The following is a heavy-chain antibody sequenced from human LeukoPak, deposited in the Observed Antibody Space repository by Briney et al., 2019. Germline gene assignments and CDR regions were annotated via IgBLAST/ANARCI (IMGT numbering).Heavy chain of an antibody. CDR3: ARVHSIFGVVMYYFDY. J-gene: IGHJ4*02. CDR1: GFTFSSYW. CDR2: IKQDGSEK. D-gene: IGHD3-3*02. V-gene: IGHV3-7*01. Sequence: GGSLRLSCAASGFTFSSYWMSWVRQAPGKGLEWVANIKQDGSEKYYVDSVKGRFTISRDNAKNSLYLQMNSLRAEDTAVYYCARVHSIFGVVMYYFDYWSQGTLVTVSS.